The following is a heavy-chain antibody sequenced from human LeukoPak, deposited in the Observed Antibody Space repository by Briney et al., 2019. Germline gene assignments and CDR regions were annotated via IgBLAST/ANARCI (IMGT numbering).Heavy chain of an antibody. CDR1: GFTFDDYS. CDR3: AKDRGGVDY. V-gene: IGHV3-43*01. CDR2: ISWDGGST. D-gene: IGHD3-16*01. J-gene: IGHJ4*02. Sequence: GSLRLSCAASGFTFDDYSMHWVRQGPGKGLEWVSVISWDGGSTSYADSVKGRFTISGDNSKNSLYLQMNSLRSEDSALYYCAKDRGGVDYWGQGTLVTVSS.